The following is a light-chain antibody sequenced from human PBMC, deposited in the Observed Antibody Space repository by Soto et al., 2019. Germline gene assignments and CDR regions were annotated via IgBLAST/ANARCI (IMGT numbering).Light chain of an antibody. J-gene: IGKJ4*01. CDR3: QQVDTSHS. V-gene: IGKV1-9*01. CDR2: AAY. CDR1: QGMSSY. Sequence: IQVTQSPSSLSASVGDRITITCRVSQGMSSYLAWYQQKPGKAPKLLIYAAYTLQSGVPSRFSGGGSGPDFTLTISNLQPEDIATYYYQQVDTSHSFGGGTKVEIK.